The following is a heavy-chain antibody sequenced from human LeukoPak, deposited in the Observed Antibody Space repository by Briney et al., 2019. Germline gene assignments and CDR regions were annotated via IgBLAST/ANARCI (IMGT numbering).Heavy chain of an antibody. CDR1: GFTFSSYW. J-gene: IGHJ4*02. CDR3: SRGYSGGFDY. V-gene: IGHV3-74*01. D-gene: IGHD2-15*01. CDR2: INSDGTSP. Sequence: GGSLRLSYAASGFTFSSYWMHWVRQAPGKGLVWVSGINSDGTSPIYADSVKGRFTISRDNAKKTLYLQMNSLRAEDTAVYYCSRGYSGGFDYWGQGTLVTVSS.